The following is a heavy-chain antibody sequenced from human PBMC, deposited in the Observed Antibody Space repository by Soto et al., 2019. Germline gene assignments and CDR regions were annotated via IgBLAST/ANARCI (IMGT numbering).Heavy chain of an antibody. Sequence: GESLKISCKGSGYSFTSYWIGWVRQMPGKGLEWMGIIYPGDSDTRYSPSFQGQVTISADKSISTAYLQWSSLKASDTAMYYCARYSGYDVYYFYGMDGWGQGTTVPVSS. CDR1: GYSFTSYW. V-gene: IGHV5-51*01. D-gene: IGHD5-12*01. CDR3: ARYSGYDVYYFYGMDG. J-gene: IGHJ6*02. CDR2: IYPGDSDT.